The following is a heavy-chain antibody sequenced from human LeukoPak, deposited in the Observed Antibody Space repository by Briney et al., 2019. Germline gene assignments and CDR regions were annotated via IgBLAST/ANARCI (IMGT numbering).Heavy chain of an antibody. CDR1: GYTFTSYG. D-gene: IGHD4-17*01. CDR2: ISAYNGNT. V-gene: IGHV1-18*01. Sequence: ASVKVSCRASGYTFTSYGISWVRQAPGQGLEWMGWISAYNGNTNYAQKLQGRVTVTTDTSTSTAYMELRSLRSDDTAVYYCARVFSDYGDFYYFDCWGQGTLVTVSS. J-gene: IGHJ4*02. CDR3: ARVFSDYGDFYYFDC.